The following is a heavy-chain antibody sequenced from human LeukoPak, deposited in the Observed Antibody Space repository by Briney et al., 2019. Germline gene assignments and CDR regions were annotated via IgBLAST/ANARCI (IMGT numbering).Heavy chain of an antibody. J-gene: IGHJ4*02. Sequence: SGTLSLTCAVSGGSISDSNWWNWVRQPPGKGLEWIGEIDHRGSTNYNPSLRSRVTISIDKSKNQFSLKLSSVTAADTAVYYCGADSSGYSPTIDYWGQGTLVTVSS. CDR3: GADSSGYSPTIDY. CDR1: GGSISDSNW. D-gene: IGHD3-22*01. CDR2: IDHRGST. V-gene: IGHV4-4*02.